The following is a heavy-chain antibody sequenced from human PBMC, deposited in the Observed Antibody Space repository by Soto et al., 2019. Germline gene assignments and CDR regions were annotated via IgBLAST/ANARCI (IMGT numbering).Heavy chain of an antibody. CDR1: EFTFRSNG. Sequence: GGSLRHSSAASEFTFRSNGVHWVLQAPGKGLEWVAVIWYDGSNKYYADSVKGRFTISRDNAKNSLYLQMNSLRAEDTALYYCARTVPYYYYYMDVWVKGTTVTVSS. CDR3: ARTVPYYYYYMDV. J-gene: IGHJ6*03. CDR2: IWYDGSNK. V-gene: IGHV3-30*02. D-gene: IGHD2-2*01.